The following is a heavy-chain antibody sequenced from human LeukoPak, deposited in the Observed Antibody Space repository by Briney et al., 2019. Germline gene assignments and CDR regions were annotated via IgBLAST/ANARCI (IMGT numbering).Heavy chain of an antibody. CDR2: IKQDGSEK. D-gene: IGHD2-15*01. V-gene: IGHV3-7*01. CDR1: GLAFRNHW. Sequence: GGSLRLSCVASGLAFRNHWMSWVRQAPGKGLEWVANIKQDGSEKYYVDSVKGRFTISRDNTENSLYLQMNSLRDDDTAVYYCARWGGGSCYDYWGLGTLVTLSS. J-gene: IGHJ4*02. CDR3: ARWGGGSCYDY.